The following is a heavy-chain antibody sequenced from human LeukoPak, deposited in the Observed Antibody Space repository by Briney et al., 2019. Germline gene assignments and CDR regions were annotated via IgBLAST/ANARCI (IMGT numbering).Heavy chain of an antibody. CDR3: AGDPNTPP. CDR2: ISSSSSYI. J-gene: IGHJ5*02. CDR1: GFTFSSHS. D-gene: IGHD1/OR15-1a*01. V-gene: IGHV3-21*01. Sequence: PGGSQRLSCAASGFTFSSHSMSWVRQAPGKGLEWVSSISSSSSYIYYADSVKGRFTISRDNAKNSLYLQMNSLRAEDTAVYYCAGDPNTPPWGQGTLVTVSS.